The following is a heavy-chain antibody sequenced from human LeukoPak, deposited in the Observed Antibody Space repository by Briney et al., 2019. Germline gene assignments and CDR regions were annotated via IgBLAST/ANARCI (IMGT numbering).Heavy chain of an antibody. Sequence: GASVKVSCKASGYTFTSYDINWVRQATGQGLEWMGWMNPNSGNTGYAQKFQGRVTTTRNASISTAYMELSSLRSEDTAVYYCARGGEDYYDSSGAYDYWGQGTLVTVSS. CDR3: ARGGEDYYDSSGAYDY. V-gene: IGHV1-8*01. D-gene: IGHD3-22*01. J-gene: IGHJ4*02. CDR2: MNPNSGNT. CDR1: GYTFTSYD.